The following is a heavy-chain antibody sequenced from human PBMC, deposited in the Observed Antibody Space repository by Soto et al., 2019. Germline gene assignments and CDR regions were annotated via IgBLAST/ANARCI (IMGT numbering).Heavy chain of an antibody. CDR3: ARDASTNWHYFDS. CDR2: IHYSGTT. CDR1: GGSISSGAYY. V-gene: IGHV4-31*03. J-gene: IGHJ4*02. Sequence: QVQLLESGPGLVKPSQTLSLTCTVSGGSISSGAYYWNWIRQHPGKGLEWFGYIHYSGTTYYNPSLKSRVTMSVDTSRNQFSLKLSSMTAADTAVYYCARDASTNWHYFDSWGQGILVTVSS. D-gene: IGHD1-1*01.